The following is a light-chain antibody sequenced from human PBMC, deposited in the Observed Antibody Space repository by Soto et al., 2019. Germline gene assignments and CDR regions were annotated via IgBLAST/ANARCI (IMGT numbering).Light chain of an antibody. CDR2: DAS. CDR1: PSVSSY. V-gene: IGKV3-11*01. CDR3: QQRSNWPWT. Sequence: EIVLTQSPATLSLSPGERATLSCRASPSVSSYLAWYQQKPGQAPRLLIYDASNRATGIPARFSGSGSGTDFTLTISSLEPEDFAVYYRQQRSNWPWTFGQGTKVEIK. J-gene: IGKJ1*01.